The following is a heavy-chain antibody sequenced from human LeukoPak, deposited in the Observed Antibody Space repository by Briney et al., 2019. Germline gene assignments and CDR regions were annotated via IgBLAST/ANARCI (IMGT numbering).Heavy chain of an antibody. CDR2: INPNSGGT. Sequence: RASVTVSCKASGYTFTGYYMHWVRQAPGQGLEWMGWINPNSGGTNYAQKLQGRVTMTRDTSISTAYMELSRLRSDDTAVYYCAREGASSSSAGYDYYYYYGMDVWGQGTTVTVSS. V-gene: IGHV1-2*02. CDR3: AREGASSSSAGYDYYYYYGMDV. D-gene: IGHD6-6*01. CDR1: GYTFTGYY. J-gene: IGHJ6*02.